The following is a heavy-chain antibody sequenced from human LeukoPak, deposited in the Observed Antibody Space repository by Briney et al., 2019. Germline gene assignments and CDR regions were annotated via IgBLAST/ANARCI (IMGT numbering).Heavy chain of an antibody. D-gene: IGHD5-18*01. CDR3: ARHTAMVTHYYGMDV. Sequence: GASVKVSCKASGYTFTSYDINWVRQATGRGLEWMGWMNPNSGNTGYAQKFQGRVTMTRNTSISTAYMELSSLRSEDTAVYYCARHTAMVTHYYGMDVWGQGTTVTLSS. V-gene: IGHV1-8*01. J-gene: IGHJ6*02. CDR2: MNPNSGNT. CDR1: GYTFTSYD.